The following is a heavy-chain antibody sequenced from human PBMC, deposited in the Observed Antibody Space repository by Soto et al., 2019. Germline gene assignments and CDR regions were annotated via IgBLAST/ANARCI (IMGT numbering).Heavy chain of an antibody. J-gene: IGHJ6*03. CDR2: ISSSSSYI. Sequence: SCALNRFTLVSSIINSVDKTPWLGLELVSSISSSSSYIYYADSVKGRFTISRDNAKNSLYLQMNSLRAEDTALYYCAREKDIVVVPAAILYYYYYYYMDVWGKGT. D-gene: IGHD2-2*02. V-gene: IGHV3-21*01. CDR3: AREKDIVVVPAAILYYYYYYYMDV. CDR1: RFTLVSSI.